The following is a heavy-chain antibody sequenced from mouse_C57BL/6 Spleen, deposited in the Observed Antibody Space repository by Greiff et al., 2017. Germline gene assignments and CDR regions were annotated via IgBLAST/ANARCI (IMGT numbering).Heavy chain of an antibody. Sequence: VQLQQPGTELVKPGASVKLSCKASGYTFTSYWMHWVKQRPGQGLEWIGNINPSNGGTNYNEKFKSKATLSVDKSSSPAYMQLSSLTSEDSAVYYGARGAYYDYFYVDYWGQGTTLTVSS. CDR1: GYTFTSYW. CDR3: ARGAYYDYFYVDY. D-gene: IGHD2-4*01. J-gene: IGHJ2*01. V-gene: IGHV1-53*01. CDR2: INPSNGGT.